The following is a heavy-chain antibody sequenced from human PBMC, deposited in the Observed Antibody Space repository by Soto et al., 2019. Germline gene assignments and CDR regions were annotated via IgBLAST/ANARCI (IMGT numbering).Heavy chain of an antibody. CDR3: ARPFTVRESNNWFDP. D-gene: IGHD4-17*01. V-gene: IGHV4-39*01. Sequence: SETLSLTCTVSGGSISSSSYYWGWIRQPPGKGLEWIGSIYYSGSTYYNPSLKSRVTISVDTSKNQFSLKLSSVTAADTAVYYCARPFTVRESNNWFDPWGQGTLVTVSS. CDR1: GGSISSSSYY. CDR2: IYYSGST. J-gene: IGHJ5*02.